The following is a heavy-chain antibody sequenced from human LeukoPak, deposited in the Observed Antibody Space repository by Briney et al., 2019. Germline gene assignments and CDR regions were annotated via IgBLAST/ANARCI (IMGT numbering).Heavy chain of an antibody. CDR3: AKDSLMSWSSDY. D-gene: IGHD1-26*01. V-gene: IGHV3-23*01. J-gene: IGHJ4*02. CDR1: GFSFTTYA. CDR2: ISGSGDTT. Sequence: RGSLGLSCAASGFSFTTYAMTWVRQAPGKGLEWVSSISGSGDTTYYADSVKGRFTISRDNSQNTLHLQMNSLKVEDTAVYYCAKDSLMSWSSDYWGQGTLVTVSS.